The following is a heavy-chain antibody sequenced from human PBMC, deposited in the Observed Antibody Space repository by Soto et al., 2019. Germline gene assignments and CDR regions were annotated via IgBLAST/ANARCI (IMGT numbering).Heavy chain of an antibody. CDR3: ARRGYCTNGVCYYGMDV. V-gene: IGHV4-4*02. CDR1: GGSTRPSNW. J-gene: IGHJ6*02. CDR2: IYHSGST. D-gene: IGHD2-8*01. Sequence: SETLPLPYAVSGGSTRPSNWRRWVLHPPGKGLEWIGEIYHSGSTNYNPSLKSRVTISVDKSKNQFSLKLSSVTAADTAVYYCARRGYCTNGVCYYGMDVWGQGTTVT.